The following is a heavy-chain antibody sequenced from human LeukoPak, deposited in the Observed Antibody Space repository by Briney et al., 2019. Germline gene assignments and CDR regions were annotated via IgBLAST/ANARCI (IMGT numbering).Heavy chain of an antibody. CDR1: GFSISSSA. Sequence: GGSLRLSCAASGFSISSSAMNWVRQAPGKGLEWVANIKQDGNKRYYVGSVKGRFTISRDNAKNSLYLQMNSLRVEDTAVYYCARDGDYDWNYRSGFDYWGQGTLVTVSS. CDR3: ARDGDYDWNYRSGFDY. J-gene: IGHJ4*02. D-gene: IGHD1-7*01. V-gene: IGHV3-7*01. CDR2: IKQDGNKR.